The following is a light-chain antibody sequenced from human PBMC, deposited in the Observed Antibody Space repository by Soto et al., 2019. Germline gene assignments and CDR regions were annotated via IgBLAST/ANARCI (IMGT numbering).Light chain of an antibody. J-gene: IGKJ5*01. CDR1: HDIRKY. Sequence: DIQMTQSPSSLSASVGDRVTITCQASHDIRKYLNWYQQKPGKAPRLLIYDASNMEKGVPSRFTGSGYGTDFILTISSLQPEDIATYYCQQYENFPITFGQGTRLETK. CDR2: DAS. V-gene: IGKV1-33*01. CDR3: QQYENFPIT.